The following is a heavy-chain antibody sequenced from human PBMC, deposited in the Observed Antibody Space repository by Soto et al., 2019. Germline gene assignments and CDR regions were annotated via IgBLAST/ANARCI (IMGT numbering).Heavy chain of an antibody. J-gene: IGHJ4*02. CDR2: INSDGSST. Sequence: EVQLVESGGGLVQPGGSLRLSCAASGFTFSSYWMHWVRQAPGKGLVWVSRINSDGSSTSYADSVKGRFTISRDNAKNTLYRKMNSLSAEDTDVYYCARAYGDYPPSDYWGQGTLVTVSS. CDR3: ARAYGDYPPSDY. CDR1: GFTFSSYW. V-gene: IGHV3-74*01. D-gene: IGHD4-17*01.